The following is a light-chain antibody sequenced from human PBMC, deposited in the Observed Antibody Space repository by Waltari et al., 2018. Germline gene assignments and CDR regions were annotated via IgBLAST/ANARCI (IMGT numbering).Light chain of an antibody. Sequence: EIVLTQSPGTLSVSPGERVTVSCRASQTITGSWLTWYHQKPGQAPRLLIYGASNRAPGIPDRFGGSGSGTDFTLTISRLEPEDSAVYYCQQYDGSVVTFGGGTKVEIK. CDR3: QQYDGSVVT. CDR2: GAS. V-gene: IGKV3-20*01. J-gene: IGKJ4*01. CDR1: QTITGSW.